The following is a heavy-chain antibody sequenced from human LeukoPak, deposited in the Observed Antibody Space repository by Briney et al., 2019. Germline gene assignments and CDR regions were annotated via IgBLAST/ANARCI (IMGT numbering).Heavy chain of an antibody. CDR3: ARDKGGYSYGFDT. CDR1: GFTFSSYW. V-gene: IGHV3-7*01. Sequence: GGSLRLSCAASGFTFSSYWMSWVRQAPGKGLEWVANIKQDGSDKNYVDSVKGRITLSRDNAQNSLYLQINSLRGEDTAVSDCARDKGGYSYGFDTWGQRTLVSASS. J-gene: IGHJ5*02. D-gene: IGHD5-18*01. CDR2: IKQDGSDK.